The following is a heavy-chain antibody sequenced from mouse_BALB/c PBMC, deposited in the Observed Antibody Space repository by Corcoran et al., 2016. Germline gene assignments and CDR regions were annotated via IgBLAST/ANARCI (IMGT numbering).Heavy chain of an antibody. CDR3: ARLSSYYYAMDY. V-gene: IGHV14-3*02. J-gene: IGHJ4*01. CDR2: IDPANGNT. D-gene: IGHD6-1*01. CDR1: GFHLKDTY. Sequence: EVQLQQSGAELVKPGASVKLSCTASGFHLKDTYMHWVKQRPEQGLEWIGRIDPANGNTKYDPKFPGKATITADTYSITAYLQLSSLTSEDTVVYYCARLSSYYYAMDYWGQGTSVTVSS.